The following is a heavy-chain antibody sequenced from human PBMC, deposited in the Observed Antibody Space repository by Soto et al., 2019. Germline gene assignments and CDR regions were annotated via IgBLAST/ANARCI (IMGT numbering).Heavy chain of an antibody. CDR1: GGSISSSSYY. V-gene: IGHV4-39*01. Sequence: QLQLQESGPGLVKPSETLSLTCTVSGGSISSSSYYWGWIRQPPGKGLEWIGSIYYSGSTYYNPSLKSRVTISVDTSKNQFSLKLSSVTAADTAVYYCARLAAAGTGGFDYWGQGTLVTVSS. CDR2: IYYSGST. J-gene: IGHJ4*02. D-gene: IGHD6-13*01. CDR3: ARLAAAGTGGFDY.